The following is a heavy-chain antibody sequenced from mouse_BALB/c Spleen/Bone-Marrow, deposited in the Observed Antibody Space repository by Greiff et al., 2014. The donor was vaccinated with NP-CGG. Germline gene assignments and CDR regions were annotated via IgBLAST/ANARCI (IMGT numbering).Heavy chain of an antibody. Sequence: VKLQESAAELARPGAPVKMSCKASGYTFTSYTMHWVKQRPGQGLEWIGYINPSSGYTEYNQKFKDKTTLTADKSSSTAYMQLSSLTSEDSAVYYCARLDGYYLYYYAMDYWGQGTSVTVSS. CDR3: ARLDGYYLYYYAMDY. CDR1: GYTFTSYT. V-gene: IGHV1-4*02. D-gene: IGHD2-3*01. J-gene: IGHJ4*01. CDR2: INPSSGYT.